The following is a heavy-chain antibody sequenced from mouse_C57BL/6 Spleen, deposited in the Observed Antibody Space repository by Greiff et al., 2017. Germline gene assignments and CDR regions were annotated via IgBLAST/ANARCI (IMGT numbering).Heavy chain of an antibody. CDR2: IYPGDGDT. CDR1: GYAFSSSW. D-gene: IGHD2-3*01. V-gene: IGHV1-82*01. Sequence: QVQLQQSGPELVKPGASVKISCKASGYAFSSSWMNWVKQRPGKGLEWIGRIYPGDGDTNYNGKFKGKATLTADKSSSTAYMQLSSLTSEDSAVYFCAGVIYDGYYSAWFAYWGQGTLVTVSA. J-gene: IGHJ3*01. CDR3: AGVIYDGYYSAWFAY.